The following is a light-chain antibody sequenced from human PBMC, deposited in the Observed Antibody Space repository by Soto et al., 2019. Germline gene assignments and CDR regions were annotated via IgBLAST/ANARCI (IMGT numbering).Light chain of an antibody. CDR2: GTS. V-gene: IGKV3-20*01. J-gene: IGKJ2*01. CDR3: QQFDSSPGT. CDR1: QSINNYY. Sequence: EIVLTQSPGTLSLSPGERATLSCRASQSINNYYLAWYQQTPGQAPRLLIYGTSNRATGIADRFSGSGSGTDFTLAIARVEPEDFAVYYCQQFDSSPGTFGQGTKLEIK.